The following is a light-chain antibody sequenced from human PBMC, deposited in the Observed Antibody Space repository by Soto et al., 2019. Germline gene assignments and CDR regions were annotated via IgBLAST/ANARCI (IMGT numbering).Light chain of an antibody. V-gene: IGLV2-8*01. CDR2: ELT. CDR1: SSDVGGYNY. J-gene: IGLJ3*02. Sequence: QSVLTQPPSASGSPGQSVTISCTGTSSDVGGYNYVSWYQQHPGKVPKLMIYELTKRPSGVPDRFSGSKSGNTASLTVSGLQAEDEADYYCSSHAGINNVVFGGGTKLTVL. CDR3: SSHAGINNVV.